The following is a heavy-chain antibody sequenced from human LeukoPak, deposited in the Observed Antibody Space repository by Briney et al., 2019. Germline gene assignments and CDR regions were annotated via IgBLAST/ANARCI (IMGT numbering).Heavy chain of an antibody. CDR1: GFTVSSNY. CDR3: ASPGYCSGSICYSGYFQH. CDR2: IYSGGST. V-gene: IGHV3-53*01. Sequence: GSLRLSCAASGFTVSSNYISWVRQAPGKGLEWVSVIYSGGSTYYADSVKGRFTISRDNSKNTLYLQMNSLRAEDTAVYYCASPGYCSGSICYSGYFQHWGQGTLVTVSS. J-gene: IGHJ1*01. D-gene: IGHD2-15*01.